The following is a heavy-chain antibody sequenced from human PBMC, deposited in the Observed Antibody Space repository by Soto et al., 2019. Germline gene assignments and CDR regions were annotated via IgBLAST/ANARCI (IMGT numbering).Heavy chain of an antibody. D-gene: IGHD6-19*01. CDR3: ARDVLGDSSGCSDY. V-gene: IGHV3-33*01. CDR2: IWDDGNNK. CDR1: GFTFSNYG. J-gene: IGHJ4*02. Sequence: QVQLVESGGGVVQPGRSLRLSCAASGFTFSNYGMHWVRQAPGKGLEWVAVIWDDGNNKYYADSVKGRFTISRDNSKNTLYLQMNSLRVEDTAVYYCARDVLGDSSGCSDYWGQETLVTVSS.